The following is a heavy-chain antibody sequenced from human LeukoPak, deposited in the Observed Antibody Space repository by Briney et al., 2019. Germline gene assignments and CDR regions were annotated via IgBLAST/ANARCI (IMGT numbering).Heavy chain of an antibody. CDR1: GYTLTELS. Sequence: ASVKVSCKVSGYTLTELSMHWVRQAPGKGLEWMGGFDPEDGETIYAQKFQGRVTMTTDTSTSTAYMELRSLRSDDTAVYYCARDQSGFGELSYWGQGTLVTVSS. CDR3: ARDQSGFGELSY. D-gene: IGHD3-10*01. CDR2: FDPEDGET. V-gene: IGHV1-24*01. J-gene: IGHJ4*02.